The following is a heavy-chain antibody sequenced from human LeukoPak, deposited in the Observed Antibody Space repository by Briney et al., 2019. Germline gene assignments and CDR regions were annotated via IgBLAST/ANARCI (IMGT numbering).Heavy chain of an antibody. CDR3: ARLGRKGFGELEGY. Sequence: ASVKVSCKASGYTFTSYGISWVPQAPGQELEWMGWISAYNGNTNYAQKLQGRVTMTTDTSTSTAYMELRSLRSDDTAVYYCARLGRKGFGELEGYWGQGTLVTVSS. V-gene: IGHV1-18*01. J-gene: IGHJ4*02. CDR2: ISAYNGNT. CDR1: GYTFTSYG. D-gene: IGHD3-10*01.